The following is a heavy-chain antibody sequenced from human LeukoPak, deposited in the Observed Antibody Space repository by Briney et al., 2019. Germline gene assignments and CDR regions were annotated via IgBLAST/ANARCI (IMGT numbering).Heavy chain of an antibody. CDR3: ATDAGWFDP. J-gene: IGHJ5*02. D-gene: IGHD2-8*01. V-gene: IGHV1-8*01. Sequence: ASVKVSCKASGYTFTSYDVNWVRQATGQGLEWMGWMNPNSGNTGYAQKFQGRVTMTEDTSTDTAYMELSSLRSEDTAVYYCATDAGWFDPWGQGTLVTVSS. CDR1: GYTFTSYD. CDR2: MNPNSGNT.